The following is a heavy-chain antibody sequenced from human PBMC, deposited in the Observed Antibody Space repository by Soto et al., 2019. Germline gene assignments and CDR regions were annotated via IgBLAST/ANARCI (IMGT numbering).Heavy chain of an antibody. CDR1: GFTFSSYA. Sequence: GGSLRLSCAASGFTFSSYAMHWVRQAPGKGLEWVAVISYDGSNKYYADSVKGRFTISRDNSKNTLYLQMNSLRAEDTAVYYCARDHIHYYDSSSYPAIDYWGQGTLVTVS. CDR2: ISYDGSNK. CDR3: ARDHIHYYDSSSYPAIDY. J-gene: IGHJ4*02. D-gene: IGHD3-22*01. V-gene: IGHV3-30-3*01.